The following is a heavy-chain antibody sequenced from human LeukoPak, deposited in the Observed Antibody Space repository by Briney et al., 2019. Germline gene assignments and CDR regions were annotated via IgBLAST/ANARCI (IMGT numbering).Heavy chain of an antibody. CDR3: ARGGFGVVIYFDY. CDR2: IIPIFGTA. D-gene: IGHD3-3*01. CDR1: GGTFSSYA. J-gene: IGHJ4*02. Sequence: PVKVSCKASGGTFSSYAISWVRQAPGQGLEWMGGIIPIFGTANYAQKFQGRVTITADESTSTAYMELSSLRSEDTAVYYCARGGFGVVIYFDYWGQGTLVTVSS. V-gene: IGHV1-69*13.